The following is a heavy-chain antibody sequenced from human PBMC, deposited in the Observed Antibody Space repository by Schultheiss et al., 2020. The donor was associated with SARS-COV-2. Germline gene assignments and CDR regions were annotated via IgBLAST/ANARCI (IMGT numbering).Heavy chain of an antibody. Sequence: SQTLSLTCTVSGGSISSYYWSWIRQPPGKGLEWIGYVHYSGSTNYNPSLKSRPSISIDTSTNQFFLSLSSVTAADTAVYYCARNRDQGFDSWGQGTLVTVSS. CDR1: GGSISSYY. CDR3: ARNRDQGFDS. J-gene: IGHJ4*02. CDR2: VHYSGST. V-gene: IGHV4-59*08.